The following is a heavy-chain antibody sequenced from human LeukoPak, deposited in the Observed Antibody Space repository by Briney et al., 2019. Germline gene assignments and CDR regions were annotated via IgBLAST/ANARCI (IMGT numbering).Heavy chain of an antibody. J-gene: IGHJ4*02. CDR3: ARDSSSY. CDR2: IVVGSGNT. D-gene: IGHD6-6*01. V-gene: IGHV1-58*01. CDR1: GFTFTSSA. Sequence: SVKVSCKASGFTFTSSAVQWVRQARGQRLEWIGWIVVGSGNTNYAQKFQGRVTITRNTSISTAYMELSNLRSEDTAVYYCARDSSSYWGQGTLVTVSS.